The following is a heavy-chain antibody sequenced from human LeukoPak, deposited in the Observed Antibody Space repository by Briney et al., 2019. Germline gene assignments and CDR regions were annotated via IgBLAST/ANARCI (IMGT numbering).Heavy chain of an antibody. CDR1: GGSVSSGSYY. Sequence: PSETLSLTCTVSGGSVSSGSYYWSWIRQPPGKGLEWIGYIYYSGSTNYNPSLKSRVTISVDTSKNQFSLKLSSVTAADTAVYYCAKPTKPGYYDIFYDAFDIWGQGTMVTVSS. CDR3: AKPTKPGYYDIFYDAFDI. D-gene: IGHD3-9*01. CDR2: IYYSGST. V-gene: IGHV4-61*01. J-gene: IGHJ3*02.